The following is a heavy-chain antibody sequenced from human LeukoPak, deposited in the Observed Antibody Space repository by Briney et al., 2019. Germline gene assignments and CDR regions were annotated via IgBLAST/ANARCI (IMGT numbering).Heavy chain of an antibody. CDR2: FDPEDGET. D-gene: IGHD3-22*01. CDR3: AREGLDTSDYYGSRLDY. Sequence: ASVKVSCKVSGYTLTELSMHWVRQAPGKGLEWMGRFDPEDGETNYAQKFQGRVTMTEDTSTDTTYVELSSLRSEDTAVYYCAREGLDTSDYYGSRLDYWGPGTLVTVSS. V-gene: IGHV1-24*01. J-gene: IGHJ4*02. CDR1: GYTLTELS.